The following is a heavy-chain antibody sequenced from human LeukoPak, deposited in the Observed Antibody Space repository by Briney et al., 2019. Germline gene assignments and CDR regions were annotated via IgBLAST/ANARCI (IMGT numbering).Heavy chain of an antibody. CDR3: ARAGPPAFDP. Sequence: GRSLRLSCAASGFTFSSYGFHWVRQAPGKGLEWVAVIWSDGSYKYYADSVKGRFTISRDDSKNTLYLQMNSLRAEDTAVYYCARAGPPAFDPWGQGTLVTVSS. V-gene: IGHV3-33*01. CDR1: GFTFSSYG. CDR2: IWSDGSYK. J-gene: IGHJ5*02.